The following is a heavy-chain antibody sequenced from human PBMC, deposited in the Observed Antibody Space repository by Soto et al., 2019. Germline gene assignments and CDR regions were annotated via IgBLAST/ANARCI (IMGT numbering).Heavy chain of an antibody. Sequence: GGSLRLSCAASGFTFSSYWMYWVRQAPGKGLEWVSHMNNDGSYIIYAESVKGRFTLSRDNAKNTLYLQMNSLRAEDTAVYYCVRGGYMHACDIWGQGTMVTVSS. J-gene: IGHJ3*02. CDR2: MNNDGSYI. CDR3: VRGGYMHACDI. CDR1: GFTFSSYW. D-gene: IGHD6-13*01. V-gene: IGHV3-74*01.